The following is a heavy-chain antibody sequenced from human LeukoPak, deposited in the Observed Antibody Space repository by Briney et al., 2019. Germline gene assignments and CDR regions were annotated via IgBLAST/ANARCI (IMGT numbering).Heavy chain of an antibody. CDR1: GGSISRSDYY. Sequence: SETLSLTCTVSGGSISRSDYYWGWIRQPPGKGLEWIGSMYYSGSTYYNPSLKSRVTISVDTFKNQFSLKLSSVTAADTAVYYCASLEGVVVPTAMADYWGQGTLVTVSS. D-gene: IGHD2-2*01. J-gene: IGHJ4*02. CDR3: ASLEGVVVPTAMADY. V-gene: IGHV4-39*01. CDR2: MYYSGST.